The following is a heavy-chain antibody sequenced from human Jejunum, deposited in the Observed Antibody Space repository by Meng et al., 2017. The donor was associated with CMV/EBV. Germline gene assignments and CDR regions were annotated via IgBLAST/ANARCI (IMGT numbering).Heavy chain of an antibody. V-gene: IGHV3-74*01. Sequence: WVRQAPGKGLVWVASIDSDESNTSDESKTRYADSVKGRFTISRDNAKNPLYLQMNSLRAEDTAVYYCAREARYYDSSGTSSGMDVWGQGTTVTVSS. CDR2: IDSDESNT. J-gene: IGHJ6*02. CDR3: AREARYYDSSGTSSGMDV. D-gene: IGHD3-22*01.